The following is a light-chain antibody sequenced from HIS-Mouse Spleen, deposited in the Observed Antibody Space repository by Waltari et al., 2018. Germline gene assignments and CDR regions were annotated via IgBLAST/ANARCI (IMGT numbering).Light chain of an antibody. J-gene: IGLJ2*01. CDR1: ALPKKY. Sequence: SYELTQPPSVSVSPGQTARITCSGDALPKKYAYWYQQKSGQAPGLVIYEDSKRPSGIQMRFSGSSSGAMATLTISGAQVEDEADYYCYSTDSSGNHRVFGGGTKLTVL. V-gene: IGLV3-10*01. CDR2: EDS. CDR3: YSTDSSGNHRV.